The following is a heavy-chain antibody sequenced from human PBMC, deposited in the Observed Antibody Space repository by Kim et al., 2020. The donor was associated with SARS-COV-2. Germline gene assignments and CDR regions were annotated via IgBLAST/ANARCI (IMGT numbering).Heavy chain of an antibody. CDR1: GYTFTSFG. D-gene: IGHD3-3*01. CDR3: ARDVFWRGYYNDY. V-gene: IGHV1-18*04. CDR2: ISAYNGKT. J-gene: IGHJ4*02. Sequence: ASVKVSCKASGYTFTSFGINWVRQAPGQGLEWVGWISAYNGKTFHAQKLQGRVTLTTDTSTNTAYMELRSLRSDDTAVYYCARDVFWRGYYNDYWGQGTLVTVSS.